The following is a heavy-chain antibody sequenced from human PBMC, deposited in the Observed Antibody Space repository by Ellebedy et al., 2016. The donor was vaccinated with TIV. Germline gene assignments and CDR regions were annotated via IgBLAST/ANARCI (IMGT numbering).Heavy chain of an antibody. CDR2: INGNGVSI. V-gene: IGHV3-9*01. J-gene: IGHJ6*02. CDR3: AQGTYDDIGGQYYYSMDV. D-gene: IGHD3-3*01. CDR1: GFTFDDYA. Sequence: SLKISCAASGFTFDDYAMHWVRQTPGKGLEWVSGINGNGVSIGYADSVRGRVAISRDNAKNSLYLEMNNLRAEDTALNYCAQGTYDDIGGQYYYSMDVWGRGTVVTVS.